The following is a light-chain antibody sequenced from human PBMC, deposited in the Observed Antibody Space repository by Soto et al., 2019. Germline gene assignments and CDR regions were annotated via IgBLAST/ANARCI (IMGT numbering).Light chain of an antibody. CDR2: GNK. CDR3: QSYDSSLSGVV. V-gene: IGLV1-40*01. CDR1: SSNIGAGFD. Sequence: QSVLTQPPSVSGAPGQRITISCTGSSSNIGAGFDVHWYQQLPGMAPTLLIFGNKNRPSGVPDRFSGSKSGTSASLAITGLQAEDEADYYCQSYDSSLSGVVFGTGTKLTVL. J-gene: IGLJ1*01.